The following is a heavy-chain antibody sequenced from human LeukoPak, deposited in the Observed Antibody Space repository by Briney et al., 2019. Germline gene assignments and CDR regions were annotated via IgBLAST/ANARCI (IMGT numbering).Heavy chain of an antibody. CDR2: IYTTEST. CDR1: GGSISSYY. D-gene: IGHD2-2*01. Sequence: PSETLSLTCTVSGGSISSYYWSWIRQPAGKGLEWIGRIYTTESTNDNPSLKSRVTMSVDTSKNQFSLRLSSVTAADTAVYYCARARCSSASCYEDVWGKGTTVTVSS. J-gene: IGHJ6*04. V-gene: IGHV4-4*07. CDR3: ARARCSSASCYEDV.